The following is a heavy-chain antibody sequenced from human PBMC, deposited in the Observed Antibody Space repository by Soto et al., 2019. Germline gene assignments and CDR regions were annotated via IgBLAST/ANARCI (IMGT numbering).Heavy chain of an antibody. D-gene: IGHD4-17*01. CDR2: IKSKTDGGTT. V-gene: IGHV3-15*07. CDR1: GFTFSNAW. J-gene: IGHJ4*02. CDR3: TTGDYPIDYGDYVGVDY. Sequence: GGSLRLSCAASGFTFSNAWMNWVRQAPGKGLEWVGRIKSKTDGGTTDYAAPVKGRFTISRDDSKNTLYLQMNSLKTEDTAVYYCTTGDYPIDYGDYVGVDYWGQGTLVTVSS.